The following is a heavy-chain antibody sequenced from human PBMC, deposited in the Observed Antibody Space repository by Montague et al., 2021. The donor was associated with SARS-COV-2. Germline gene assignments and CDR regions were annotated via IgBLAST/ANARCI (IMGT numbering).Heavy chain of an antibody. D-gene: IGHD6-19*01. V-gene: IGHV4-4*02. J-gene: IGHJ4*02. CDR1: GGSISSSHW. CDR2: IYHSGST. CDR3: ATGPPSGLSVAGFDY. Sequence: SETLSLTCGVSGGSISSSHWWNWVRQPPGKGLEWIGVIYHSGSTNYNPSLKNRVIISIDKSKNQFSLKLSSVTAADTAVYYCATGPPSGLSVAGFDYWGQGTLVTVSS.